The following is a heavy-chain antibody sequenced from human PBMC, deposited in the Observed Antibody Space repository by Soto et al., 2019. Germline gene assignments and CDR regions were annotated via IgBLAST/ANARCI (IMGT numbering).Heavy chain of an antibody. V-gene: IGHV4-39*01. D-gene: IGHD3-10*01. CDR2: ISFSGNP. J-gene: IGHJ4*02. Sequence: SETLSLTCTVSGGSINSYNLYWGWIRQPPGKGLEWVGTISFSGNPYYNASLQSRVTISADTSKNQFSLKLTSVTAADTAVYYCARLDRYGSGSYPEYWGQGTLVTVS. CDR3: ARLDRYGSGSYPEY. CDR1: GGSINSYNLY.